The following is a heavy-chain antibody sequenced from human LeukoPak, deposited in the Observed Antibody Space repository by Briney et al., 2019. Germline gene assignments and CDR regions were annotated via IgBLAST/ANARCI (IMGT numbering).Heavy chain of an antibody. D-gene: IGHD6-19*01. V-gene: IGHV3-7*01. J-gene: IGHJ4*02. Sequence: PGGSLRLSCAASGFTFINYWMSWVRQAPGKGLEWVANIKQDGSEQLYLDSLKGRFTISRDNAKNSLFLQMNSLRAEDTAVYYCARIGGSVDIGWFFDYWGQGTLVTVSS. CDR2: IKQDGSEQ. CDR3: ARIGGSVDIGWFFDY. CDR1: GFTFINYW.